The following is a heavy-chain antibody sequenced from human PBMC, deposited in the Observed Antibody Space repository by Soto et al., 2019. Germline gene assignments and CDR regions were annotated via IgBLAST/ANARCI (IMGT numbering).Heavy chain of an antibody. J-gene: IGHJ4*02. CDR2: IWYDGSNK. V-gene: IGHV3-33*01. CDR1: GFTFSSYG. Sequence: GGSLRLSCAASGFTFSSYGMHWVRQAPGKGLEWVAVIWYDGSNKYYADSVKGRFTISRDNSKNTLYLQMNSLRAEDTAVYYCATGAAIAVAGTSDYWGQGTLVTVSS. D-gene: IGHD6-19*01. CDR3: ATGAAIAVAGTSDY.